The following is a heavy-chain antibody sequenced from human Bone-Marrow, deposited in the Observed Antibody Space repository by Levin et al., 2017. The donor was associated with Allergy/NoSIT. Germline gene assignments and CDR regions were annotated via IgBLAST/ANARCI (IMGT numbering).Heavy chain of an antibody. CDR2: ISGTGRST. V-gene: IGHV3-23*01. J-gene: IGHJ4*02. CDR3: ARDLPPYYYDSSGYYLTFDY. CDR1: GFTFNDYA. Sequence: SCAASGFTFNDYAMSWVRQAPGKGLEWVSAISGTGRSTYYADSVKGRFSISRDSSRNTLLLQMNSLRAEDTAVYYCARDLPPYYYDSSGYYLTFDYWGQGALVTVSS. D-gene: IGHD3-22*01.